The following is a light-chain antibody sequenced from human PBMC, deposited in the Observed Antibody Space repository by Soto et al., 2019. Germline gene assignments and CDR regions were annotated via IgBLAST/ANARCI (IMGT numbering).Light chain of an antibody. CDR3: QEYIQWPPGM. Sequence: DIVVTQSPATLSASPGERVTLSCRASQFVSSRLAWYQQRPGQVPRLLIYDTSTRAPGISARFSGSGSGTEFTLTIRSQQSEDFAVYYCQEYIQWPPGMFGPGTTVDIK. CDR2: DTS. CDR1: QFVSSR. J-gene: IGKJ1*01. V-gene: IGKV3-15*01.